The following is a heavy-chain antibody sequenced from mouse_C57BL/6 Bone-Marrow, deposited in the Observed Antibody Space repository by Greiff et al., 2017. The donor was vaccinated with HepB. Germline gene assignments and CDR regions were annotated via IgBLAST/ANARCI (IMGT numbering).Heavy chain of an antibody. J-gene: IGHJ1*03. CDR2: ISYDGSN. CDR3: ARGDYYGSSCPRYFDV. V-gene: IGHV3-6*01. CDR1: GCSITSGYY. Sequence: EVQLQESGPGLVKPSQSLSLTCSVTGCSITSGYYWNWIRQFPGNKLEWMGYISYDGSNNYNPSLKNRISITRDTSKNQFFLKLNSVTTEDTATYYCARGDYYGSSCPRYFDVWGTGTTVTVSS. D-gene: IGHD1-1*01.